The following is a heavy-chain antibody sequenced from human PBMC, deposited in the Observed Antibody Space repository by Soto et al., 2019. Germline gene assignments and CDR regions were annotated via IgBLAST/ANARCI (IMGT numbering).Heavy chain of an antibody. CDR2: IYYSGST. J-gene: IGHJ6*02. CDR3: ARRRPQVRGAKYYYYGLDG. D-gene: IGHD3-10*01. Sequence: LSLTCTVSGGSISSSSYYWGWIRQPPGKGLEWIGSIYYSGSTYYNPSLKSRVTISVDTSKNQFSLKLRSVTAADTAVYYCARRRPQVRGAKYYYYGLDGWGQGTSGTASS. CDR1: GGSISSSSYY. V-gene: IGHV4-39*01.